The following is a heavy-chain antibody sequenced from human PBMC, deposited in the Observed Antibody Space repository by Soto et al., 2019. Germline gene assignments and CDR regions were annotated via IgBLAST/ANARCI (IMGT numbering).Heavy chain of an antibody. CDR3: AKEREAGWYYFDF. D-gene: IGHD6-19*01. V-gene: IGHV3-23*01. CDR2: INGGGASA. J-gene: IGHJ4*02. CDR1: GFTFSSYA. Sequence: PGGSLRLSCSASGFTFSSYAMTWVRQAPGKGLEWVSIINGGGASAYYADSVKGRFTISRNNSKNTLYLQMNSLRVEDTAIYYCAKEREAGWYYFDFWGQGILVTVSS.